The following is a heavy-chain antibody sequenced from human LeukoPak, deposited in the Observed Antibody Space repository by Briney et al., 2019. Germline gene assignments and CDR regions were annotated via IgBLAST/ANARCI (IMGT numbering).Heavy chain of an antibody. CDR2: TSYSGNT. J-gene: IGHJ4*02. CDR3: TRHTRSQFLSTYYDNSCPTRPCEY. D-gene: IGHD3-22*01. V-gene: IGHV4-59*08. Sequence: PSETLSLTCSVSGGSISSFYCSWIRQPPGKGLEWIGYTSYSGNTNYNPSLKSRVTISLDTSKNQFSLKLISVTAADTAVYYCTRHTRSQFLSTYYDNSCPTRPCEYWGQGTLVTVSS. CDR1: GGSISSFY.